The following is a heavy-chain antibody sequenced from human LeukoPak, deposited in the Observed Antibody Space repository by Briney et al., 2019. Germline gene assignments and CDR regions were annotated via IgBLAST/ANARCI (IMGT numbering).Heavy chain of an antibody. CDR1: GDSFSGYY. D-gene: IGHD4-11*01. J-gene: IGHJ6*02. CDR2: INHCGRT. V-gene: IGHV4-34*01. CDR3: ARGRTTVTNGQSHYYYYGMDV. Sequence: SETLSLTCAVYGDSFSGYYWIWLRHPPGKGLEWRGEINHCGRTNYNPSLKSRVTISVDTGKNQFSLKLSSVTAADTAVYYCARGRTTVTNGQSHYYYYGMDVWGQGTTVTVSS.